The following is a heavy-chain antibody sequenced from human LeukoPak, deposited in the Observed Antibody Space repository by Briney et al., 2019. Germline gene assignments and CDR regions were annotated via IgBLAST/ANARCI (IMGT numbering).Heavy chain of an antibody. V-gene: IGHV4-4*09. CDR2: IYTSGST. CDR1: GGSISSYY. CDR3: ARLYYYDSSGYPNWFGP. D-gene: IGHD3-22*01. Sequence: SETLSLTCTVSGGSISSYYWSWIRQPPGKGLEWIGYIYTSGSTNYNPSLKSRVTISVDTSKNQFSLKLSSVTAADTAVYYCARLYYYDSSGYPNWFGPWGQGTLVTVSS. J-gene: IGHJ5*02.